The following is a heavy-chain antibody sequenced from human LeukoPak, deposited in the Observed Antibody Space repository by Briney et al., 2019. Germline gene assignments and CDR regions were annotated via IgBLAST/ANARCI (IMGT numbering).Heavy chain of an antibody. Sequence: GASVKVSCKASGYTFTGYYMHWVRQAPGQGLEWMGRINPNSGGTNYAQKFQGRVTMTRDTSISTAYMELSGLRSDDTAVYYCARENTIFPIDYWGQGTLVTVSS. CDR2: INPNSGGT. CDR1: GYTFTGYY. V-gene: IGHV1-2*06. D-gene: IGHD3-3*01. CDR3: ARENTIFPIDY. J-gene: IGHJ4*02.